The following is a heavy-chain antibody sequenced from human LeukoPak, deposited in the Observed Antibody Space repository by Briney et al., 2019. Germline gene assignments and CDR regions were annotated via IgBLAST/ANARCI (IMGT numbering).Heavy chain of an antibody. D-gene: IGHD1-26*01. V-gene: IGHV4-34*09. J-gene: IGHJ4*02. CDR3: ARVGATATQHFDY. Sequence: SETLSLTCAVYGGSFSGYYWSWIRQPPGKGLEWIGEINHSGSTYYNPSLKSRVTISVDTSKNQFSLKLSSVTAADTAVYYCARVGATATQHFDYWGQGTLVTVSS. CDR1: GGSFSGYY. CDR2: INHSGST.